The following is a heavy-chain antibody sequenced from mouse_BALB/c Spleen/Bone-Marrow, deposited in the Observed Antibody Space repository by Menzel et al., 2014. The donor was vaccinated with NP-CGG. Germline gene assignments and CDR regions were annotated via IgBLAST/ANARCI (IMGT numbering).Heavy chain of an antibody. CDR3: SRGYYGSTYYYAMDY. CDR1: GYTFTSYY. V-gene: IGHV1S81*02. CDR2: INPSNVDT. D-gene: IGHD1-1*01. J-gene: IGHJ4*01. Sequence: LVESGAELVKPGASVKLSYKASGYTFTSYYMFWVKQRPGQGLEWIGEINPSNVDTNFNEKFKSKATPTVDKSSNTAYMQLSSLTSEDSAVYYCSRGYYGSTYYYAMDYWGQGTSVTVSS.